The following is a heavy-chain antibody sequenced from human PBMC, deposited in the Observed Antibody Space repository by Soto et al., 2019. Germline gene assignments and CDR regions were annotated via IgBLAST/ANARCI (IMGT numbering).Heavy chain of an antibody. J-gene: IGHJ3*02. CDR2: ISYDGSNK. D-gene: IGHD2-15*01. Sequence: GGSLRLSCAASGFTFSSYGMHWVRQAPGKGLEWVAVISYDGSNKYYADSVKGRFTISRDNSKNTLYLQMNSLRAEDTAVYYCAKDGSEGVVTAFDIWGQGTMVTVSS. CDR1: GFTFSSYG. CDR3: AKDGSEGVVTAFDI. V-gene: IGHV3-30*18.